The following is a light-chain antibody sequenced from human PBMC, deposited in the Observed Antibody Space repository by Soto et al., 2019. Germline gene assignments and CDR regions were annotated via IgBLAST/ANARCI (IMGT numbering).Light chain of an antibody. CDR1: QSVSNNY. J-gene: IGKJ1*01. CDR3: QQYGSSGT. V-gene: IGKV3-20*01. CDR2: GAS. Sequence: EIVLTQSPGTLSLSPGERATLSCRASQSVSNNYLAWYQQKPGQAPRLLIYGASNRATGIPDRFSGSGSGTDFTLTISRLEPEEFAVYSCQQYGSSGTFGQGTKVEIK.